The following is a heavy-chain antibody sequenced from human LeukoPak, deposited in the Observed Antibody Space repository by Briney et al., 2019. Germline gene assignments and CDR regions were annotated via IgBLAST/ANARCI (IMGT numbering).Heavy chain of an antibody. Sequence: GGSLRLSCAASGFTLSSYWMSWVRQAPGKGLEWVASIQNDGDAKFYVDSVRGRFTISRDDAKNSLYLQMNDLRAGDTAVYYCARCEDYWGQGALVTVSS. CDR2: IQNDGDAK. CDR1: GFTLSSYW. J-gene: IGHJ4*02. CDR3: ARCEDY. V-gene: IGHV3-7*01.